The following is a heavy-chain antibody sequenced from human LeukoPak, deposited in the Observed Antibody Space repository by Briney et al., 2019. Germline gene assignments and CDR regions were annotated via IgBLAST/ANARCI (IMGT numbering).Heavy chain of an antibody. CDR1: GSTFSSYS. J-gene: IGHJ6*04. Sequence: PGGSLRLSCAASGSTFSSYSMNWVRQAPGKGLEWVSSISSSSYYLYYADSVKGRFIISRDNAKNSLYLQMNSLRAEDTAAYYCARCPGYDILTGYIPYYYYGMDVWGKGTTVTVSS. V-gene: IGHV3-21*01. D-gene: IGHD3-9*01. CDR3: ARCPGYDILTGYIPYYYYGMDV. CDR2: ISSSSYYL.